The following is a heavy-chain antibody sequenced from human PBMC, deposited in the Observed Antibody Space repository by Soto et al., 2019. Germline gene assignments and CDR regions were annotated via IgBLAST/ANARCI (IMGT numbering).Heavy chain of an antibody. Sequence: ASVKVSCKASGFTFTSSAMQWVRQARGQRLEWIGWIVVGSGNTNYAQKFQERVTITRDMSTSTAYMELSSLRSEDTAVYYCAADPGYGDSQEENYYYYYMDVWGKGTTVTVSS. J-gene: IGHJ6*03. D-gene: IGHD4-17*01. CDR1: GFTFTSSA. V-gene: IGHV1-58*02. CDR2: IVVGSGNT. CDR3: AADPGYGDSQEENYYYYYMDV.